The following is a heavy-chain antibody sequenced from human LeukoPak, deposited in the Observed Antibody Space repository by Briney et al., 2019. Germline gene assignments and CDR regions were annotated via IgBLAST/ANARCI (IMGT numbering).Heavy chain of an antibody. D-gene: IGHD2-2*01. CDR2: INPNSGGT. Sequence: ASVKVSCKASGYTFTGYYMHWVRQAPGQGLEWMGRINPNSGGTNYAQKFQGRVTMTRDTSISTAYMELSRLRSDDTAVYYCASDCSSTSCYDHWGQGTLVTVSS. J-gene: IGHJ4*02. CDR3: ASDCSSTSCYDH. V-gene: IGHV1-2*06. CDR1: GYTFTGYY.